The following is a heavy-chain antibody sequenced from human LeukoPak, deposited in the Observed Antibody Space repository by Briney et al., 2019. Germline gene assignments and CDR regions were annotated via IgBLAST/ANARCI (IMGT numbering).Heavy chain of an antibody. J-gene: IGHJ4*02. CDR3: ARGWSGSYFDY. D-gene: IGHD1-26*01. CDR1: GYTFTGYY. Sequence: ASVKVSCKASGYTFTGYYMHWVRQAPGQRLEWMGWINAGNGNTKYSQKFQGRVTITRDTSASTAYMELRSLRSDDTAVYYCARGWSGSYFDYWGQGTLVTVSS. CDR2: INAGNGNT. V-gene: IGHV1-3*01.